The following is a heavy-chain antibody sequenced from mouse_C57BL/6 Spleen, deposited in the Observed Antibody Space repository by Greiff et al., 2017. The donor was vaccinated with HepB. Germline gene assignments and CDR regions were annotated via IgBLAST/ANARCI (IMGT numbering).Heavy chain of an antibody. CDR3: ARVSYYDYDESYAMDY. D-gene: IGHD2-4*01. CDR2: INYDGSST. CDR1: GFTFSDYY. V-gene: IGHV5-16*01. Sequence: EVKLVESEGGLVQPGSSMKLSCTASGFTFSDYYMAWVRQVPEKGLEWVANINYDGSSTYYLDSLKSRFIISRDNAKNILYLQMSSLKSEDTATYYCARVSYYDYDESYAMDYWGQGTSVTVSS. J-gene: IGHJ4*01.